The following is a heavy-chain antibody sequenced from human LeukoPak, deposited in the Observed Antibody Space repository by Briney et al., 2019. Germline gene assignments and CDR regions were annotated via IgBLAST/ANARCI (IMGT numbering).Heavy chain of an antibody. Sequence: SETLSLTCTVSGGSISSSSYYWGWIRQPPGKGLEWIGSIYYSGSTYYNPSLKSRVTISVDTSNNQFSLKLSSVTAADTAVYYCARGLGRGVIITEGWFDPWGQGTLVTVSS. D-gene: IGHD3-10*01. CDR1: GGSISSSSYY. J-gene: IGHJ5*02. V-gene: IGHV4-39*07. CDR3: ARGLGRGVIITEGWFDP. CDR2: IYYSGST.